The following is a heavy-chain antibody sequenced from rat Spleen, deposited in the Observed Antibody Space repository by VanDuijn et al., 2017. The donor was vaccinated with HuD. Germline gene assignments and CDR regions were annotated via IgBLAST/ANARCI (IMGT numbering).Heavy chain of an antibody. CDR3: ATRGPWFAY. CDR2: ITKNGGSL. CDR1: GFTFNNYW. J-gene: IGHJ3*01. D-gene: IGHD4-1*01. Sequence: EVQLVESGGGLVQPGRSLKLACVASGFTFNNYWMSWVRQAPGKGLDWVASITKNGGSLFYPDSVKGRFTISRDNAKSTLYLQMDSLRSEDTATYYCATRGPWFAYWGQGTLVTVSS. V-gene: IGHV5-31*01.